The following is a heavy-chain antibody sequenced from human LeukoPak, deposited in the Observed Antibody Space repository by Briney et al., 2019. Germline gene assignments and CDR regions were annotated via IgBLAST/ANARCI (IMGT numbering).Heavy chain of an antibody. CDR1: GFTFSSYD. CDR2: IGTAGDT. J-gene: IGHJ3*02. CDR3: ARDAGDLDAFDI. V-gene: IGHV3-13*01. Sequence: GGSLRLSYAASGFTFSSYDMPWVRQATGKGLEWVSAIGTAGDTYYPGSVKGRFTISRENAKNSLYLQMNSLRAGDTAVYYCARDAGDLDAFDIWGQGTMVTVSS. D-gene: IGHD2-21*02.